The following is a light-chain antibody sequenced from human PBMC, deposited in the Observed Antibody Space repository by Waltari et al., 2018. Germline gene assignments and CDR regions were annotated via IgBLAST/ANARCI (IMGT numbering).Light chain of an antibody. J-gene: IGKJ1*01. CDR1: QRVLYSSDNKNY. V-gene: IGKV4-1*01. Sequence: DIVMTQSPDSLAVSLGERATVNCKSSQRVLYSSDNKNYLAWYHQKPGQPPKLLIYWAFTRESGVPERFSGSRSGTDFTLSINSLQAEDVAVYYCQQYYSIPWTFGQGTKVEIK. CDR3: QQYYSIPWT. CDR2: WAF.